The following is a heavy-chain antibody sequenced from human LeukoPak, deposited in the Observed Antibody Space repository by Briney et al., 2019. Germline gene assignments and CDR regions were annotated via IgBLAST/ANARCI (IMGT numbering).Heavy chain of an antibody. V-gene: IGHV4-39*07. CDR2: IYYSGST. D-gene: IGHD3-10*01. CDR1: GGSISSSSYY. CDR3: ARWEVRGVKDY. Sequence: SETLSLTCTVSGGSISSSSYYWGWIRQPPGKGLEWIGSIYYSGSTYYNPSLKSRVTISVDTSKNQFSLKLSSVTAADTAVYYCARWEVRGVKDYWGQGTLVTVSS. J-gene: IGHJ4*02.